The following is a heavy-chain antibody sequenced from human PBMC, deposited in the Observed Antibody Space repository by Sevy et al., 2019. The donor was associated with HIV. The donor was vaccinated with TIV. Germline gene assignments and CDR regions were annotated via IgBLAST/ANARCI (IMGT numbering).Heavy chain of an antibody. CDR1: GFTFSRNW. CDR3: ASTPGTIAAADYFFDY. Sequence: GGSLRLSCAASGFTFSRNWMTWVRQAPGKGLEWVANIKEDGSEKYYVDSVKGRFNISRDNAKNSLYLQMDSLRADDTAMYFCASTPGTIAAADYFFDYWGQGTLVTVSS. D-gene: IGHD6-13*01. V-gene: IGHV3-7*01. CDR2: IKEDGSEK. J-gene: IGHJ4*02.